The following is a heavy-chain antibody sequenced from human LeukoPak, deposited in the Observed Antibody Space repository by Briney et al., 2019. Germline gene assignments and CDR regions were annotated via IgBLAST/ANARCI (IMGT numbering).Heavy chain of an antibody. D-gene: IGHD4-17*01. CDR3: ARDLSDYGDAYYYGMDV. V-gene: IGHV3-74*01. CDR2: INSDGSST. CDR1: GFTFSGYW. Sequence: GGSLRLSCAASGFTFSGYWMHWVRQAPGKGLVWVSRINSDGSSTSYADSVKGRFTISRDNAKNTLYLQMNSLRAEDTAVYYCARDLSDYGDAYYYGMDVWGQGTTVTVSS. J-gene: IGHJ6*02.